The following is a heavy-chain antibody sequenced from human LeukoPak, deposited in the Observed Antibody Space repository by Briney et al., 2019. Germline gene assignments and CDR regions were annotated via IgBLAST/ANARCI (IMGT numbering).Heavy chain of an antibody. Sequence: GGSLRLSCAASEFTFSSYSMNWVRQAPGRGLEWVSYISSSGSTIYYADSVKGRFTISRDNAKNSLYLQMNSLRVDDTGVYYCLQYNAGTIWGPGTLVTVSS. CDR1: EFTFSSYS. CDR2: ISSSGSTI. V-gene: IGHV3-48*04. J-gene: IGHJ4*02. CDR3: LQYNAGTI. D-gene: IGHD4-17*01.